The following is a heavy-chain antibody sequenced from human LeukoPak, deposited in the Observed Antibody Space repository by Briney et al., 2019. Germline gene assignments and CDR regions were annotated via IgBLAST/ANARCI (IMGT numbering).Heavy chain of an antibody. CDR3: ARVQQSGHNWFDP. J-gene: IGHJ5*02. D-gene: IGHD6-13*01. CDR2: IYTSGST. Sequence: SETLSLTCTVSGGSISYFYWSWIRQPAGKGLEWIGRIYTSGSTNYNPSLKRRVTMSVDTSKNQFSLNLTSVTAADTAVYYCARVQQSGHNWFDPWGQGTLVTVSS. CDR1: GGSISYFY. V-gene: IGHV4-4*07.